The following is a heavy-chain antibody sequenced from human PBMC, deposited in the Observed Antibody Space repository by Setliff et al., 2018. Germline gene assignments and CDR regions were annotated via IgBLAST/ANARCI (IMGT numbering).Heavy chain of an antibody. CDR3: ARHPSSGSYYGGSIFYFDD. J-gene: IGHJ4*02. D-gene: IGHD1-26*01. Sequence: SETLSLTCTVSGGSISSYYWSWIRQPPGKGLEWIGYIDYSGSTNYNPSLKSRVTISLDTSKNQFSLQLSSVTAADTAVYYCARHPSSGSYYGGSIFYFDDWGPGILVTVSS. CDR1: GGSISSYY. V-gene: IGHV4-59*01. CDR2: IDYSGST.